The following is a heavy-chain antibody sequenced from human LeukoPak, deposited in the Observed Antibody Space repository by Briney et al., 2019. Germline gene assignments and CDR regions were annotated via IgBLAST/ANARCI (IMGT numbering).Heavy chain of an antibody. Sequence: PSETLSLTCTVSGDSISSHYWSWIRQPPGKGLEWIGYIYQSGTSNYNPSFKSRGTISVDMSKNHFSLKLRSLTAADTAVYYCGRGGYASGWNDLWGQGTLVTVSS. V-gene: IGHV4-59*11. D-gene: IGHD6-19*01. CDR2: IYQSGTS. J-gene: IGHJ5*02. CDR3: GRGGYASGWNDL. CDR1: GDSISSHY.